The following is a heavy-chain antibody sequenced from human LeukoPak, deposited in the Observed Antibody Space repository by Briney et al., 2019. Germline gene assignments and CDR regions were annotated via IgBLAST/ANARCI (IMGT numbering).Heavy chain of an antibody. Sequence: AGGSLRLSCAASGFTFSSYSMNWVRQAPGKGLEWVSSISSSSSYIYYADPVKGRFTTSRDNAKNSLYLQMNSLRAEDTAVYYCARDPEYYDSSGYGDYWGQGTLVTVSS. CDR2: ISSSSSYI. D-gene: IGHD3-22*01. CDR3: ARDPEYYDSSGYGDY. J-gene: IGHJ4*02. V-gene: IGHV3-21*01. CDR1: GFTFSSYS.